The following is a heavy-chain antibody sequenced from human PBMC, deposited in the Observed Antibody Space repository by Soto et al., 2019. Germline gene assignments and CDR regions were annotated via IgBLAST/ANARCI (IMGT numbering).Heavy chain of an antibody. CDR1: GYGFTTYG. J-gene: IGHJ4*02. Sequence: QVHLVQSGAEVKKPGASVKVSCKGSGYGFTTYGITWVRQAPGQGLEWMAWISAHNGNTNYAQKLRGRGTVTRETSTSTAYMELRSLRIDGTAVYYCARGRYGDYWGQGSLFTVSS. V-gene: IGHV1-18*01. D-gene: IGHD1-1*01. CDR2: ISAHNGNT. CDR3: ARGRYGDY.